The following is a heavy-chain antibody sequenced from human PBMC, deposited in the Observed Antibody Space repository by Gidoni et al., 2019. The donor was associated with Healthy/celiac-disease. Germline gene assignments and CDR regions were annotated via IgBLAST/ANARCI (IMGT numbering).Heavy chain of an antibody. D-gene: IGHD2-2*02. CDR3: ARGVPAAIQDYSKGVGFDY. Sequence: EVQLLESGGGLVQPGGSLRLSCAASGFTFSGYAMSWVRQAPGKGLEWVSAISGSGGSTYYADSVKGRFTISRDNSKNTLYLQMNSLRAEDTAVYYCARGVPAAIQDYSKGVGFDYWGQGTLVTVSS. V-gene: IGHV3-23*01. J-gene: IGHJ4*02. CDR2: ISGSGGST. CDR1: GFTFSGYA.